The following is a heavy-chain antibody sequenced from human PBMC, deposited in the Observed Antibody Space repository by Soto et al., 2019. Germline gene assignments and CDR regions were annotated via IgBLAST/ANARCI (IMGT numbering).Heavy chain of an antibody. J-gene: IGHJ4*02. D-gene: IGHD2-15*01. V-gene: IGHV6-1*01. CDR3: ARIVGGSSDY. Sequence: SPTLPLTCAISGDSVSSNSAAWNWIRQPPSRGXEWXXXTYXWXNXXXXXAVSVKSRITISPDASKNQFSLQLNSVNPEDAAMYYCARIVGGSSDYWGQGTLVTVPQ. CDR2: TYXWXNXXX. CDR1: GDSVSSNSAA.